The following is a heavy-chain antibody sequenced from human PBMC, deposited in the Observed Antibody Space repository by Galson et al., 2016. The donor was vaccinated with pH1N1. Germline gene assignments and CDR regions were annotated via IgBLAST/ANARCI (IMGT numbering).Heavy chain of an antibody. J-gene: IGHJ4*02. CDR1: GFTIANYA. CDR2: ISDTGGST. CDR3: AKDLSNDFGDYGLDY. Sequence: SLRLSCAASGFTIANYAMHWVRLAPGKGLEWVSYISDTGGSTYYADSVKGRFTVSRDTSKNTLYLQMNSLRAEDTALYYCAKDLSNDFGDYGLDYWGQGTLVTVSS. V-gene: IGHV3-23*01. D-gene: IGHD4-17*01.